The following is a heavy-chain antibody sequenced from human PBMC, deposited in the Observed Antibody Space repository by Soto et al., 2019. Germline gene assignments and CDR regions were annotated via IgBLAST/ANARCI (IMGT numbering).Heavy chain of an antibody. J-gene: IGHJ5*02. D-gene: IGHD2-2*01. CDR2: ISGSGGST. CDR3: AKVGAVDPLRRWFDP. Sequence: GGSLRLSCAASGFTFSSYAMSWVHQAPGKGLEWVSAISGSGGSTYYADSVKGRFTISRDNSKNTLYLQMNSLRAEDTAVYYCAKVGAVDPLRRWFDPWGQGTLVTVSS. CDR1: GFTFSSYA. V-gene: IGHV3-23*01.